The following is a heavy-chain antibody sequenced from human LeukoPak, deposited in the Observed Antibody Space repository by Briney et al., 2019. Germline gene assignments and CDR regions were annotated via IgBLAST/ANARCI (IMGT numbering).Heavy chain of an antibody. D-gene: IGHD1-14*01. CDR1: GYTFTSYY. CDR2: INPTAGST. V-gene: IGHV1-46*01. CDR3: VRDRGTHTKYNHFDY. J-gene: IGHJ4*02. Sequence: ASVKVSCKASGYTFTSYYIHWVRQAPGQGLEWMGIINPTAGSTYYAQKFQGRVTMTRDTSTTTVYMELSSLRSEDTAVYYCVRDRGTHTKYNHFDYWGQGTLVTVSS.